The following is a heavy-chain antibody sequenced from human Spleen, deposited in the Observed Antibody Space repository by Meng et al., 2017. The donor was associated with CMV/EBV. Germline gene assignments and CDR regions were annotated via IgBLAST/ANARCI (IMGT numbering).Heavy chain of an antibody. CDR1: GFAFSSYA. CDR3: ARDIVVVPAAPEDYGMDV. V-gene: IGHV3-47*01. Sequence: GESLKISCAASGFAFSSYALHWVRRAPGKGLEWVSAIGTGGDTYYADSVMGRFPISRDNAKKSLYLHMNSLIAEDMAVYYCARDIVVVPAAPEDYGMDVWGQGTTVTVSS. CDR2: IGTGGDT. J-gene: IGHJ6*02. D-gene: IGHD2-2*01.